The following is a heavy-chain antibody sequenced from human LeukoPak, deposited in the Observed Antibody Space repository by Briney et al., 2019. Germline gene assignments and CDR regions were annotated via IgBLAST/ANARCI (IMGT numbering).Heavy chain of an antibody. CDR1: GFTFSSYS. CDR3: ARADSSSWYYFDY. J-gene: IGHJ4*02. V-gene: IGHV3-64*04. D-gene: IGHD6-13*01. CDR2: ISSNGGST. Sequence: PGGSLRLSCSASGFTFSSYSMYWVRQAPGKGLDYVSAISSNGGSTYYAASVKGRFTISRHNSKNTLYLQMNSLRAEDTAVYYCARADSSSWYYFDYWGQGTLVTVSS.